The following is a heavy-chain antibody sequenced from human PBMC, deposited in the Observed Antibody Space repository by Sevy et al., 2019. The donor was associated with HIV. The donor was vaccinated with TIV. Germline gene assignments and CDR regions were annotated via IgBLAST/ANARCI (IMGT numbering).Heavy chain of an antibody. D-gene: IGHD3-22*01. V-gene: IGHV3-49*04. Sequence: GGSLRLSCTASGFTFGDYAVNWVRRAPGRGLEWVGFIRCKAYGGTTKYAASVKGRFSISRDDSKSIAYLQMNSLKTEDTAVYYCTSVRDYYDSTGYYLAYWGQGTLVTVSS. CDR3: TSVRDYYDSTGYYLAY. J-gene: IGHJ4*02. CDR2: IRCKAYGGTT. CDR1: GFTFGDYA.